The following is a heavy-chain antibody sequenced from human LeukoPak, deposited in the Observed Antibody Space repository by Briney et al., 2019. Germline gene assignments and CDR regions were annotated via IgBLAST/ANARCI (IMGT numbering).Heavy chain of an antibody. J-gene: IGHJ5*02. CDR1: GFTFSSYE. D-gene: IGHD2-15*01. V-gene: IGHV3-48*03. CDR2: ISSSGTTI. Sequence: GGSLRLFCAASGFTFSSYEMNWVRQAPGKGLEWVSYISSSGTTIYYADSAKGRFTISRDNAKNALYLQMNSLRAEDTAVYYCARIVVPGLGLDPWGQGTLVTVS. CDR3: ARIVVPGLGLDP.